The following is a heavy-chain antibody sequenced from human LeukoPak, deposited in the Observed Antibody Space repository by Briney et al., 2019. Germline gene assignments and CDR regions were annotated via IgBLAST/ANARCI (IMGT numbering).Heavy chain of an antibody. J-gene: IGHJ5*02. Sequence: GGSLRLSCAASGFTFNGYWMHWVRQAPGKGLVWVSRINSDGSSTSYADSVKGRFTISRDNAKNTVFLQMNSLRAEDMAVYYCAGGANWLDPWGQGTLVTVSS. CDR2: INSDGSST. CDR3: AGGANWLDP. CDR1: GFTFNGYW. V-gene: IGHV3-74*01.